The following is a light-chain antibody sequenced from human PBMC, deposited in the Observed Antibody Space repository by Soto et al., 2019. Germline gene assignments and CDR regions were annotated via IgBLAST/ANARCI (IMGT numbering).Light chain of an antibody. Sequence: DIVMTQSPDSLAVSLGERATINCKSSQSILFSSNNNNYLAWYQQKPGQPPKLLIYWASTRESGVPDRFSGSGSRTDFTLTISSLQAEDVAVYYCQQYYTTPRTFGQGTKVQ. J-gene: IGKJ1*01. CDR2: WAS. CDR3: QQYYTTPRT. CDR1: QSILFSSNNNNY. V-gene: IGKV4-1*01.